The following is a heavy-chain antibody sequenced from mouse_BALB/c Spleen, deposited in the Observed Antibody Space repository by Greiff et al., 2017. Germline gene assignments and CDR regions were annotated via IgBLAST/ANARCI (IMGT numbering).Heavy chain of an antibody. CDR3: AREGGDYGSSYRTGFAY. D-gene: IGHD1-1*01. J-gene: IGHJ3*01. V-gene: IGHV5-4*02. CDR2: ISDGGSYT. CDR1: GFTFSDYY. Sequence: DVQLVESGGGLVKPGGSLTLSCAASGFTFSDYYMYWVRQTPEKRLEWVATISDGGSYTYYPDSVKGRFTISRDNAKNNLYLQMSSLKSEDTAMYYCAREGGDYGSSYRTGFAYWGQGTLVTVSA.